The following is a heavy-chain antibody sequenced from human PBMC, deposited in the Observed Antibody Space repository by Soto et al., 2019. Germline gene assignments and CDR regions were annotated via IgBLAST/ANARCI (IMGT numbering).Heavy chain of an antibody. Sequence: SETLSLTCSVPGASIRSYYWHWIRQPPGKGLEWIGEINHSGSTNYNPSLKSRVTISVDGSKNQFSLQMTSVTAADTAVYYCAKNLPRTGRFDYWGQGALVTVSS. CDR1: GASIRSYY. CDR2: INHSGST. J-gene: IGHJ4*02. V-gene: IGHV4-34*01. CDR3: AKNLPRTGRFDY.